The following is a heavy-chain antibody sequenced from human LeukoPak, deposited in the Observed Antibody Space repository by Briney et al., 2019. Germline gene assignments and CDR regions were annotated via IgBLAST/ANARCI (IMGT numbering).Heavy chain of an antibody. CDR2: ISYDGSNK. CDR1: GFTFSNYG. Sequence: PGGSLRLSCAASGFTFSNYGMHWVRQAPGKGLEWVAVISYDGSNKFYADSVKGRFTISRDNSKNTLNLQMNSLRAEDTDVFYCAMTNPYYYGSGSYYYYYGMDVWGKGTTVTVSS. CDR3: AMTNPYYYGSGSYYYYYGMDV. J-gene: IGHJ6*04. V-gene: IGHV3-30*03. D-gene: IGHD3-10*01.